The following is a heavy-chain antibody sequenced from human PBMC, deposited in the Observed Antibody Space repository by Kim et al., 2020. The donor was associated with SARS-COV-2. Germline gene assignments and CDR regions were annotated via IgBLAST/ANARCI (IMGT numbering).Heavy chain of an antibody. CDR3: ARGARGLGAFDY. J-gene: IGHJ4*02. CDR1: GGSFSGYY. D-gene: IGHD1-26*01. Sequence: SETLSLTCAVYGGSFSGYYWSWIRQPPGKGLEWLGEINHSGSTNYNPSLKSRVTISVDTSKNQFSLKLSSVTAADTAVYYCARGARGLGAFDYWGQGTLVTVSS. CDR2: INHSGST. V-gene: IGHV4-34*01.